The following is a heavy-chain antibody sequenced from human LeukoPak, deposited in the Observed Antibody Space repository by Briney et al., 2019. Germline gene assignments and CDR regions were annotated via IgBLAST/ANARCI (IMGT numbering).Heavy chain of an antibody. J-gene: IGHJ4*02. Sequence: ASVKVPCKTSGYTFTNYGVTWVRQAPRQGLEWMGWISAYNGDTKYEQNFQGRMTMTMDTSTSTANLELRSLRSDDTAVYYCARDHSSSCQLLDYWGQGTLVTVSS. D-gene: IGHD6-13*01. V-gene: IGHV1-18*01. CDR2: ISAYNGDT. CDR3: ARDHSSSCQLLDY. CDR1: GYTFTNYG.